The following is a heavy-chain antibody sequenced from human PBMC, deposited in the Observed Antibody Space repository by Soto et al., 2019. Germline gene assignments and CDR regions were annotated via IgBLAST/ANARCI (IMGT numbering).Heavy chain of an antibody. D-gene: IGHD6-13*01. J-gene: IGHJ5*02. CDR2: IYHSGST. CDR3: VRESAASGPNWFDT. Sequence: SETLSLTCAVSGYSISSGYYWGWIRQPPGKGLEWIGSIYHSGSTYYNPSLKSRVTISVDTSKNKFSMKLSSLTAADTAVYYCVRESAASGPNWFDTWGPGTMATVS. CDR1: GYSISSGYY. V-gene: IGHV4-38-2*02.